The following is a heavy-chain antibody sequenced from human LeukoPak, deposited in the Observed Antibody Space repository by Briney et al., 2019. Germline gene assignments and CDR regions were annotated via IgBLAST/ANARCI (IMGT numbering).Heavy chain of an antibody. CDR2: ISGSGGST. CDR1: GFSVSSNY. D-gene: IGHD6-13*01. CDR3: AKNLITSIAAASDY. J-gene: IGHJ4*02. Sequence: GGSLTLSCAASGFSVSSNYMSWVRQAPGKGLEWVSAISGSGGSTYYADSVKGRFTISRDNSKNTLYLQMNSLRAEDTAVYYCAKNLITSIAAASDYWGQGTLVTVSS. V-gene: IGHV3-23*01.